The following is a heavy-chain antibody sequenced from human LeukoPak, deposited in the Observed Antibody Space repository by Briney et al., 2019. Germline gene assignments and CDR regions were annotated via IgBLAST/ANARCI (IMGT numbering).Heavy chain of an antibody. Sequence: AGGSLRLSCAASGFTFSSYAMSWVRQAPGKGLEWVSAISGSGGCTYYADSVKGRFTISRDNSKNTLYLQMNSLRAEDTAVYYCAKGYQYSSSLFDYWGQGTLVTVSS. J-gene: IGHJ4*02. D-gene: IGHD6-13*01. CDR2: ISGSGGCT. CDR1: GFTFSSYA. V-gene: IGHV3-23*01. CDR3: AKGYQYSSSLFDY.